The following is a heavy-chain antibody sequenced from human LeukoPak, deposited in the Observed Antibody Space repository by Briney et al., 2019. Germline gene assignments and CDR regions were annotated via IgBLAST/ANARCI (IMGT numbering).Heavy chain of an antibody. Sequence: PGGSLRLSCAASGFXFSYYGIHWVRQAPGKGLEWVAYIWYDGGSKYYADSVKGRFTISRDNSKNTLNLQMNSLRADDTAVYFCVRDSSGDSSGRPSLDYWGQGTLVTVSS. CDR1: GFXFSYYG. V-gene: IGHV3-33*01. CDR3: VRDSSGDSSGRPSLDY. CDR2: IWYDGGSK. D-gene: IGHD3-10*01. J-gene: IGHJ4*02.